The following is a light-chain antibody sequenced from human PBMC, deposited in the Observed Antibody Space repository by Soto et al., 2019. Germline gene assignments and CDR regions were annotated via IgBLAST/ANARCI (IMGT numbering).Light chain of an antibody. J-gene: IGKJ5*01. CDR3: QQRSSWPIT. CDR1: QSVSRY. Sequence: EIVMTQSPATLAVSPVERATLSCRASQSVSRYLAWYQQKPGQAPRLLIYDASNRATGIPARFSGSGSGTDFTLTISSLEPEDFAVYYCQQRSSWPITFGQGTRLEIK. V-gene: IGKV3-11*01. CDR2: DAS.